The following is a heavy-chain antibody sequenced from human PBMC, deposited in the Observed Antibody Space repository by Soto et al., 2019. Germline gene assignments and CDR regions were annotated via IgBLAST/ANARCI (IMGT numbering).Heavy chain of an antibody. CDR3: ARRYSGYGDAFDI. J-gene: IGHJ3*02. CDR1: GGTFSSYT. CDR2: IIPILGIA. Sequence: QVQLVQSGAEVKKPGSSVKVSCKASGGTFSSYTISWVRQAPGQGLEWMGRIIPILGIANYAQKFQGRVTITADKSTRTAYMELSSLRSEDTAVYYCARRYSGYGDAFDIWGQGTMVTVSS. V-gene: IGHV1-69*02. D-gene: IGHD5-12*01.